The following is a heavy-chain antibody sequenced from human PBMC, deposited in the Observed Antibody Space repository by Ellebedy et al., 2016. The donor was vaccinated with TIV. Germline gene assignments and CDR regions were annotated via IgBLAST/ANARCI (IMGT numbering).Heavy chain of an antibody. CDR3: ARSEDCSGGNCYSYYHGMDV. D-gene: IGHD2-15*01. CDR2: ITESGGNT. CDR1: GLTFSSHA. J-gene: IGHJ6*02. Sequence: GESLKISCAASGLTFSSHAMSWVRQAPGKGLEWVSSITESGGNTYYADSVRGRFTISRDNSKNTLDLQMNSPRAEDMAVYYCARSEDCSGGNCYSYYHGMDVWGQGTTVIVSS. V-gene: IGHV3-23*01.